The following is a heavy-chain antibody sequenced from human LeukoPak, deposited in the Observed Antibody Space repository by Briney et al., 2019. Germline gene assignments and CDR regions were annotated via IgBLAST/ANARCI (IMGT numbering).Heavy chain of an antibody. Sequence: SVKVSCKASGGTFSSYAISWVRQAPGQGLEWMGGIIPTFGTANYAQKFQGRVTITADESTSTAYMELSSLRSEDTAVYYCARAFLRGNYDSSGTAYYYYGMDVWGQGTTVTVSS. CDR3: ARAFLRGNYDSSGTAYYYYGMDV. V-gene: IGHV1-69*13. D-gene: IGHD3-22*01. CDR1: GGTFSSYA. CDR2: IIPTFGTA. J-gene: IGHJ6*02.